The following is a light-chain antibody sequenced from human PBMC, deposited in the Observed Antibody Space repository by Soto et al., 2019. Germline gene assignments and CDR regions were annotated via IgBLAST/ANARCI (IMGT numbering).Light chain of an antibody. V-gene: IGLV1-44*01. CDR3: ASWDDDLRGPL. Sequence: QSVLTQPHSASGTPGQRVTISCSGTTSNIATNNVNWYQHLPGTALKLLIYANQYRPSGVPDRFSGSKSGSSASLAISGLQSEDESDYFFASWDDDLRGPLFGGATTLTVL. CDR2: ANQ. J-gene: IGLJ2*01. CDR1: TSNIATNN.